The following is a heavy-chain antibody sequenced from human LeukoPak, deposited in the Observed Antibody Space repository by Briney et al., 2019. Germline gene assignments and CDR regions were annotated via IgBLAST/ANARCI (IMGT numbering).Heavy chain of an antibody. V-gene: IGHV1-46*01. J-gene: IGHJ6*02. CDR2: INPSGGST. Sequence: ASVKVSCKASGYTFTNYYMHWVRQAPGQGLEWMGIINPSGGSTSYAQRFQGRVTMTRDTSTSTVYMELSSLRSEDTAVYYCASVYKHGMDVWGQRTTVIVSS. CDR1: GYTFTNYY. D-gene: IGHD5-24*01. CDR3: ASVYKHGMDV.